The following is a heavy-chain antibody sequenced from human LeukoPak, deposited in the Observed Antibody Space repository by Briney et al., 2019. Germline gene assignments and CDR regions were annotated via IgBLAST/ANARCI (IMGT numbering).Heavy chain of an antibody. D-gene: IGHD3-22*01. Sequence: GGSLRLSCAASGFTSSSYAMSWARQAPGQGLAWVSAISGSGGSTYYADSVKGRFTISRDNSKNTLYLQMNSLRPEDTAVYYCAKDWGYYYDSSGPYYFDYWGQGTLVTVSS. CDR1: GFTSSSYA. CDR2: ISGSGGST. J-gene: IGHJ4*02. V-gene: IGHV3-23*01. CDR3: AKDWGYYYDSSGPYYFDY.